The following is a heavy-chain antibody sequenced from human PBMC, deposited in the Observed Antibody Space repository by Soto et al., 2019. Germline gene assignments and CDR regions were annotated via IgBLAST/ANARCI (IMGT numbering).Heavy chain of an antibody. CDR1: GGSISSYY. D-gene: IGHD6-19*01. V-gene: IGHV4-59*01. CDR3: ARVVTSFGKVAGDYYYYGMDV. J-gene: IGHJ6*02. Sequence: ETLSLTCTDSGGSISSYYWSWIRQPPGKGLEWIGYIYYSGSTNYNPSLKRRVTISVDTSKNQFSLKLSSVIAADTAVYYCARVVTSFGKVAGDYYYYGMDVWGQGTTVTVFS. CDR2: IYYSGST.